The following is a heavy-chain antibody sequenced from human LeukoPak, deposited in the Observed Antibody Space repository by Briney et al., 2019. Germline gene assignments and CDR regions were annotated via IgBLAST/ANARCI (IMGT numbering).Heavy chain of an antibody. CDR1: SHSIIETDD. V-gene: IGHV4-38-2*02. CDR2: IFDSAST. D-gene: IGHD5-18*01. CDR3: VRVLDCGNSWYFFDL. Sequence: SETLSLTCLVSSHSIIETDDWGWIRQTPGKGQEWIGSIFDSASTDYTPSLKSRVTISLDRSNNQFSLTMTSVTAAGTAVYHCVRVLDCGNSWYFFDLWGQGIRVVVS. J-gene: IGHJ4*02.